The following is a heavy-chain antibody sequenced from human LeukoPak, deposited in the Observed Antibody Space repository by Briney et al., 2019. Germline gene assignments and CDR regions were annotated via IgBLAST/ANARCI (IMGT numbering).Heavy chain of an antibody. CDR1: GYTFTSYD. V-gene: IGHV1-8*01. Sequence: ASVKVSCKASGYTFTSYDINWVRQATGQGLEWMGWMNPNSGNTGYAQKFQGRGTMTRNTSISTAYMELRSLRSEDTAVYYCARGAGGGGSHLLYYYYGMDVWGQGTTVTVSS. D-gene: IGHD2-15*01. CDR3: ARGAGGGGSHLLYYYYGMDV. CDR2: MNPNSGNT. J-gene: IGHJ6*02.